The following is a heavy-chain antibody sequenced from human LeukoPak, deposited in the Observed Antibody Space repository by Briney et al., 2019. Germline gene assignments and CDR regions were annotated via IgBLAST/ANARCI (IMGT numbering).Heavy chain of an antibody. J-gene: IGHJ4*02. Sequence: GGSLRLSCAASGFIFCSYGMHWVRPAPGKGLEWVAFIRYEGSNKYYADSVKGRFTISRDNSKNTLYLQMNSLRAEDTAVYYCARLYLPATRFDYWGQGTLVTVSS. CDR2: IRYEGSNK. CDR3: ARLYLPATRFDY. CDR1: GFIFCSYG. V-gene: IGHV3-30*02. D-gene: IGHD5-24*01.